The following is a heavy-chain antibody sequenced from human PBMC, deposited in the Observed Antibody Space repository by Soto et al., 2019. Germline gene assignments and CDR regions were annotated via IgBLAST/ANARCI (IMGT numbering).Heavy chain of an antibody. CDR3: AREGDNYDFWSGYYRYHDSFED. CDR1: GFTFSSYG. J-gene: IGHJ4*02. D-gene: IGHD3-3*01. Sequence: GGSLILSCAASGFTFSSYGMHWVRQAPGKGLEWVAVIWYDGSNKYYADSVKGRFTISRDNSKNTLYLQMNSLRAEDTAVYYCAREGDNYDFWSGYYRYHDSFEDWGQRTLVTGS. V-gene: IGHV3-33*01. CDR2: IWYDGSNK.